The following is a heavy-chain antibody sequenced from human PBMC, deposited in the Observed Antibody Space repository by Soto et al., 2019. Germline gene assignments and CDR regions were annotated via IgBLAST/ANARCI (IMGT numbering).Heavy chain of an antibody. CDR2: MSGSSSTT. CDR1: GLTFSNYA. D-gene: IGHD1-1*01. CDR3: AKRRSPNYNSSFGYYNYALDV. J-gene: IGHJ6*02. Sequence: GGSLRLSCATSGLTFSNYAMSCFRQAPGCGLDWFSSMSGSSSTTYYADSVRGRFTISRDRSKNTLYLQMNSLRADDTAVYYCAKRRSPNYNSSFGYYNYALDVWGQGTTVTVSS. V-gene: IGHV3-23*01.